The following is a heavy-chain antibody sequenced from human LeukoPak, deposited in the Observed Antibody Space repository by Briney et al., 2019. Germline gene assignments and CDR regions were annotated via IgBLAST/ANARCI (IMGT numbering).Heavy chain of an antibody. J-gene: IGHJ4*02. CDR3: ARGFDYDSSGYYPDY. CDR1: GYTFTSYG. Sequence: GASVKVSCKASGYTFTSYGISWVRQAPGQGLEWMGWISAYNGNTNYAQKLQGRVTMTTDTSTSTAYMELRSLRSDDTAVYYCARGFDYDSSGYYPDYWGRGTLVTVSS. D-gene: IGHD3-22*01. CDR2: ISAYNGNT. V-gene: IGHV1-18*01.